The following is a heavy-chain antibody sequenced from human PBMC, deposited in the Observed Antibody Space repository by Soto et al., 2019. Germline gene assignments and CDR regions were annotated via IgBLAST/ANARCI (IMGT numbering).Heavy chain of an antibody. J-gene: IGHJ4*02. D-gene: IGHD3-22*01. CDR1: GFTFSSYA. V-gene: IGHV3-30-3*01. CDR2: ISYDGSNK. Sequence: GGSLRLSCAASGFTFSSYAMHWVRQAPGKGLEWVAVISYDGSNKYYADSVKGRFTISRDNSKNTLYLQMNSLRAEDTAVYYCARDRNYYDSSGYSSPPDYWGQGTLVTVSS. CDR3: ARDRNYYDSSGYSSPPDY.